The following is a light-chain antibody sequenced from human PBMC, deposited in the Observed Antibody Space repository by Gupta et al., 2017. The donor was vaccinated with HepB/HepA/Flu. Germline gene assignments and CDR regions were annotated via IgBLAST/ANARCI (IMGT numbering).Light chain of an antibody. J-gene: IGKJ3*01. V-gene: IGKV3-20*01. CDR2: GAS. CDR1: QSLSDTC. Sequence: EIVSTQSPGTLPLSPGERVTLSCRASQSLSDTCLAWYQQKPGQAPRLLIFGASSWATGVPDRFSGSASGTDFTLTISRLEPEDFAVYYCQHDGTSSFTFGHGTKVDIK. CDR3: QHDGTSSFT.